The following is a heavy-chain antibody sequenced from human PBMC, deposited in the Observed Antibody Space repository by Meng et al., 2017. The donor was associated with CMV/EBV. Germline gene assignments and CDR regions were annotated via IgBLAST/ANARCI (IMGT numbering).Heavy chain of an antibody. J-gene: IGHJ4*02. V-gene: IGHV3-21*01. CDR1: FPFSSYS. CDR2: ISSSSSYI. D-gene: IGHD5-18*01. CDR3: ARVDTAMVTAWPPPGDY. Sequence: FPFSSYSMNWVRQAPGKGLEWVSSISSSSSYIYYADSVKGRFTISRDNAKNSLYLQMNSLRAEDTAVYYCARVDTAMVTAWPPPGDYWGQGTLVTVSS.